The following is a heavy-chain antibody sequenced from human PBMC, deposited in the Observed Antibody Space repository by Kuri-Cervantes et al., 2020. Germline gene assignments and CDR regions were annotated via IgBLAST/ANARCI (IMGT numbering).Heavy chain of an antibody. CDR1: GFTFSSYA. J-gene: IGHJ4*02. V-gene: IGHV3-48*04. Sequence: GGSLRLSCAASGFTFSSYAMNWVRQAPGKGLEWVSYISGSGTTKYYADSVKGRFTISRDNAKNSLYLQMNSLRAEDTAVYYCAKDPRIAAAVEPVWWGQGTLVTDSS. CDR3: AKDPRIAAAVEPVW. CDR2: ISGSGTTK. D-gene: IGHD6-13*01.